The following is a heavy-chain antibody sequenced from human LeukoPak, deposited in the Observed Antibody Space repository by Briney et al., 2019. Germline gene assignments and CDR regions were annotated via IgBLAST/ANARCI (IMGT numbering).Heavy chain of an antibody. Sequence: PGGSLSLSCAASGFTFSSYAMTWVRQAPGKGLEWVSSLSGSGGGTWYAGFVKGRFTLSSANSNNVMYLQMKSLRAEDTAIYYCAKDRSPYSRSGGYYLGAFDLWGHGTMVIVSS. J-gene: IGHJ3*01. CDR1: GFTFSSYA. D-gene: IGHD3-10*01. V-gene: IGHV3-23*01. CDR3: AKDRSPYSRSGGYYLGAFDL. CDR2: LSGSGGGT.